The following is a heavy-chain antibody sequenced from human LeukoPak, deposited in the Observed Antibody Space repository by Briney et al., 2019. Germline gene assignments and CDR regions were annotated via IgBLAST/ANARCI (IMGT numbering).Heavy chain of an antibody. V-gene: IGHV1-69*13. CDR2: IIPIFGTA. J-gene: IGHJ6*02. CDR1: GGTFSSYA. D-gene: IGHD2-21*02. Sequence: SVKVSCKASGGTFSSYAISWVRQAPGQGLEWMGGIIPIFGTANYAQKFQGRVTITADESTSTAYMELSSLRSEDTAVYYCACGGDSLYYYHGMDVWGQGTTVTVSS. CDR3: ACGGDSLYYYHGMDV.